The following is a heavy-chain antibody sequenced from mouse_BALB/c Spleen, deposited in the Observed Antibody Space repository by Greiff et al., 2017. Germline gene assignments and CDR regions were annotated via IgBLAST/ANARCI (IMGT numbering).Heavy chain of an antibody. V-gene: IGHV5-12-1*01. CDR2: ISSGGGST. CDR1: GFAFSSYD. D-gene: IGHD2-3*01. CDR3: AREGYDGSPAY. J-gene: IGHJ3*01. Sequence: EVKLMESGGGLVKPGGSLKLSCAASGFAFSSYDMSWVRQTPEKRLEWVAYISSGGGSTYYPDTVKGRFTISRDNAKNTLYLQMSSLKSEDTAMYYCAREGYDGSPAYWGQGTLVTVSA.